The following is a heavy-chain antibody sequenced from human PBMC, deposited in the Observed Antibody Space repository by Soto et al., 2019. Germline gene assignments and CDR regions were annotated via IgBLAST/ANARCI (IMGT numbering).Heavy chain of an antibody. CDR3: TTPRDTESYSAYNV. CDR2: TGNKANSYTT. J-gene: IGHJ3*01. D-gene: IGHD3-10*01. Sequence: EVQLVESGGGLVQPGGSLRLSCAASGFTLSDHYMDWVRQAPGKGLEWVGRTGNKANSYTTEYAASVKDRFTISRDDSKNSLFLQMNSLKTEDTAVYYCTTPRDTESYSAYNVWGQGTMVTVSS. V-gene: IGHV3-72*01. CDR1: GFTLSDHY.